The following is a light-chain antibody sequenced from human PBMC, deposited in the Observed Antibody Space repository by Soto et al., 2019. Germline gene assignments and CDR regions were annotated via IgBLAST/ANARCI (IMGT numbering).Light chain of an antibody. CDR2: GAS. J-gene: IGKJ1*01. Sequence: EIVLTQSPGTLSLSPGERATLSCRASQSVSSNYLAWYQQKSGQAPRLLIYGASSRATGIPERFSGSGSGTDFTLTISRLEPEDFAVYYCQQYGSSPQTFGQGTKVEIK. V-gene: IGKV3-20*01. CDR3: QQYGSSPQT. CDR1: QSVSSNY.